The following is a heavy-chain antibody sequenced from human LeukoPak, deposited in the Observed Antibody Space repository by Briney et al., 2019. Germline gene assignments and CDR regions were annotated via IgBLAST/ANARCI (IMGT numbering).Heavy chain of an antibody. CDR3: AKFYDISTGYFDC. Sequence: GRSLRLSCAASGFSFSNYGMHWVRQAPGKGLEWVAVIWYDGTNKYYADSVKGRFTISRDNSKNTLYLQMNSLRAEDTAVYYCAKFYDISTGYFDCWGQGTLVTVSS. J-gene: IGHJ4*02. CDR1: GFSFSNYG. V-gene: IGHV3-33*06. D-gene: IGHD3-9*01. CDR2: IWYDGTNK.